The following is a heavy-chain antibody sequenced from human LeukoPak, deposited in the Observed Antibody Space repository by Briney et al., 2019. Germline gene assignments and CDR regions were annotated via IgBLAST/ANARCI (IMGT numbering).Heavy chain of an antibody. CDR3: ARGRIAARWAFDI. CDR2: ISAYNGNT. J-gene: IGHJ3*02. CDR1: GYTFTSYG. V-gene: IGHV1-18*01. Sequence: GESLKISCKASGYTFTSYGISWVRQAPGQGLEWMGWISAYNGNTNYAQKLQGRVTMTTDTSTSTAYMELRSLRSDDTAVYYCARGRIAARWAFDIWGQGTMVTVSS. D-gene: IGHD6-13*01.